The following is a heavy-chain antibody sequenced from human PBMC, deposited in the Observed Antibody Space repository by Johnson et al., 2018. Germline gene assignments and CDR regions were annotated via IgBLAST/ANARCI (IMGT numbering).Heavy chain of an antibody. D-gene: IGHD4-17*01. V-gene: IGHV3-21*04. CDR2: ISSSGSTI. Sequence: VQLVESGGGLVKPGGSLRLSCAASGFTFSSYSMNWVRQAPGKGLEWVSSISSSGSTIYYADSVKGRFTISRDNAKNSLYLQMNSLRAEDTAVYYCARPKNYGDYSEYFQHWGQGTLVTVAS. CDR1: GFTFSSYS. J-gene: IGHJ1*01. CDR3: ARPKNYGDYSEYFQH.